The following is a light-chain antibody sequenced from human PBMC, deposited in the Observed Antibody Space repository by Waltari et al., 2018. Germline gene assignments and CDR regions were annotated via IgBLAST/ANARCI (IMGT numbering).Light chain of an antibody. J-gene: IGKJ2*01. V-gene: IGKV2-30*02. Sequence: DVVMTQSPLSLPGTLGQPASFSCKFGRSLVHSDGNTYSTWFHQRPGQSPRRLIYKVSNRDSGVPDRCSGRGSGTDFRLRISSVEAEDVGVFYCMQGVCWPYTFGQGTKLEIK. CDR2: KVS. CDR3: MQGVCWPYT. CDR1: RSLVHSDGNTY.